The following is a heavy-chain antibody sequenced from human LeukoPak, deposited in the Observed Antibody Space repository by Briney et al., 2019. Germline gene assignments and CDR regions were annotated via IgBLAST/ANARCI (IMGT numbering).Heavy chain of an antibody. CDR1: GYTFTNYY. Sequence: GASVKVSCKASGYTFTNYYVHWVRRAPGQGPEWVGIINPSGGTTSYAQKFQGRVTMARDTSTTTVYVELSSLRYEDTAVYYCTRRGLAARPSGFDYWGPGTLVTVSS. V-gene: IGHV1-46*01. J-gene: IGHJ4*02. D-gene: IGHD6-6*01. CDR2: INPSGGTT. CDR3: TRRGLAARPSGFDY.